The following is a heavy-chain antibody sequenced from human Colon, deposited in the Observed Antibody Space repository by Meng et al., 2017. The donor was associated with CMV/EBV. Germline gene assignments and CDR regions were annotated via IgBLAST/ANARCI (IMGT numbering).Heavy chain of an antibody. Sequence: GESLKISCAASGYTFSNYWMHWVRQAPGKGLVWVARINSDGGKTSYPDAVKGRFTVSRDNDKNTLYLQMNSLRADDTAVYYCARVPYSSHSGPDFWGQGTLVTVSS. D-gene: IGHD6-13*01. V-gene: IGHV3-74*01. J-gene: IGHJ1*01. CDR3: ARVPYSSHSGPDF. CDR1: GYTFSNYW. CDR2: INSDGGKT.